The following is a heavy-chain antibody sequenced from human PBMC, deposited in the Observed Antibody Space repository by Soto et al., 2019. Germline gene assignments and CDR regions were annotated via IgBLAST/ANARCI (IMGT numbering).Heavy chain of an antibody. CDR3: ARDRGIAAPGWWFDP. CDR1: GGSISSYY. J-gene: IGHJ5*02. Sequence: QVQLQESGPGLVKPSETLSLTCTVSGGSISSYYWSWIRQPPGKGLEWIGYIYYSGSTMYNPSLKSRVTISVDTSKNQFSLKLSSVTAADTAVYYCARDRGIAAPGWWFDPWGQGTLVTVSS. V-gene: IGHV4-59*01. D-gene: IGHD6-13*01. CDR2: IYYSGST.